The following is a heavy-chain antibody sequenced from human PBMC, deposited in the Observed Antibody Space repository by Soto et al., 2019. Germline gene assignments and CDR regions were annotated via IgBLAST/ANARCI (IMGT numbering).Heavy chain of an antibody. CDR1: GFTFSSYG. CDR3: AKEGRGVNDY. V-gene: IGHV3-30*18. CDR2: ISYDGSNK. J-gene: IGHJ4*02. D-gene: IGHD3-10*01. Sequence: QVQLVESGGGVVQPGRSLRLSCAASGFTFSSYGMHWVRQAPGKGLEWVAVISYDGSNKYYADSVKGRFTISRDNSKNTLYLQMISLRAEDTAVYYCAKEGRGVNDYWGQGTLVTVSS.